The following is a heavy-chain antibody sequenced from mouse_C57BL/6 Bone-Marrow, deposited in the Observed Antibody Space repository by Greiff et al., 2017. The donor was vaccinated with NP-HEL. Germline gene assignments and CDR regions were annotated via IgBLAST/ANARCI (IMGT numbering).Heavy chain of an antibody. CDR2: IYPRSGNT. CDR1: GYTFTSYG. CDR3: AREAIYYDGSSYFDY. V-gene: IGHV1-81*01. Sequence: VQGVESGAELARPGASVKLSCKASGYTFTSYGLSWVKQRTGQGLDWIGEIYPRSGNTYYNEKFKGQATLPADKSSRTTYMELRSLTSEDSAVYYCAREAIYYDGSSYFDYWGQGTTLTVSS. D-gene: IGHD1-1*01. J-gene: IGHJ2*01.